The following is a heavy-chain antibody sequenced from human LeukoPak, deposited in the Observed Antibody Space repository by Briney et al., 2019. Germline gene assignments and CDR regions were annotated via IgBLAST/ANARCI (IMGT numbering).Heavy chain of an antibody. CDR2: ISYDENTK. Sequence: GGSLRLSCAASGFIVSSNYMRWVCQAPGKGLEWVAAISYDENTKYYADSLEGRFTISRDNSKSTLYLQMYSLRPEDTAVYYCAKVAVRQQLRFPFDYWGQGTLVTVSS. V-gene: IGHV3-30*18. D-gene: IGHD6-13*01. CDR3: AKVAVRQQLRFPFDY. CDR1: GFIVSSNY. J-gene: IGHJ4*02.